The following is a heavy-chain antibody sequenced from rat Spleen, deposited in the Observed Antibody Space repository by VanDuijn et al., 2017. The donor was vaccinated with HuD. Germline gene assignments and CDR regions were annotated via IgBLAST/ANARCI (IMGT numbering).Heavy chain of an antibody. CDR1: GFTFNNYG. J-gene: IGHJ2*01. D-gene: IGHD1-9*01. Sequence: EVHLVESGGGLVQPGRSLKLSCAASGFTFNNYGMAWVRQAPTKGLEWVATISSDGGRNFYRDSVKGRFTISRDNAKSSLSLQMDSLRSEDTATYYCARRHYGYTDYFDYWGQGVMVTVSS. CDR2: ISSDGGRN. CDR3: ARRHYGYTDYFDY. V-gene: IGHV5-29*01.